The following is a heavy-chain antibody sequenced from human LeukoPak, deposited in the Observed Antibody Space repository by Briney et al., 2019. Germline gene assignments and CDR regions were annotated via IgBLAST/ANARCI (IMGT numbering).Heavy chain of an antibody. CDR1: GGSFSGYY. V-gene: IGHV4-59*01. Sequence: SETLSLTCAVYGGSFSGYYWSWIRQPPGKGLEWIGYIYYSGSTNYNPSLKSRVTISVDTSKNQFSLKLSSVTAADTAVYYCARGAGNERYYYYYMDVWGKGTTVTVSS. CDR3: ARGAGNERYYYYYMDV. D-gene: IGHD1-1*01. J-gene: IGHJ6*03. CDR2: IYYSGST.